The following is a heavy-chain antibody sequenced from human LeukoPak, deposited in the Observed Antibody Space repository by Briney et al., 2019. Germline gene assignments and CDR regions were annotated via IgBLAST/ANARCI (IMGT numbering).Heavy chain of an antibody. D-gene: IGHD6-6*01. CDR1: GLTFSSDW. CDR3: AKWKYSNSGIDDY. J-gene: IGHJ4*02. V-gene: IGHV3-23*01. Sequence: PGGTLRLSCAASGLTFSSDWMHWVRQVPGKGLEWVSVISGSGDNTYYADSVKGRFTISRDNSKNMLYLQMNSLRAEDTAVYYCAKWKYSNSGIDDYWGQGTLVTVSS. CDR2: ISGSGDNT.